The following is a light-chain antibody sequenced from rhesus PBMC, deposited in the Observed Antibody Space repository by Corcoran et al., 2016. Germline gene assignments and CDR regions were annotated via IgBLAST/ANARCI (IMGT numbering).Light chain of an antibody. J-gene: IGKJ2*01. CDR1: QNIYSN. Sequence: DIQMTQSPSALSASVGDRVTISCRASQNIYSNLAWYQQKPGQAPKLLIYAASSLQPGIPSRFSGSGSGTDFTLTISSLQPEDSAAYYCQHYYDNPYSFGQGTKVEIK. CDR2: AAS. CDR3: QHYYDNPYS. V-gene: IGKV1S12*01.